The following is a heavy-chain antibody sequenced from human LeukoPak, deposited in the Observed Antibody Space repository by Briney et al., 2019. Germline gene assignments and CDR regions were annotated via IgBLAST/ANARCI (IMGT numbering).Heavy chain of an antibody. CDR2: ITTSSTYI. V-gene: IGHV3-21*01. CDR1: GFAFSSDW. CDR3: ARGKYSSGWFDY. D-gene: IGHD6-19*01. Sequence: GGSLRLSCAASGFAFSSDWMHWVRQAPGKGLEWVSSITTSSTYISYADSVKGRFTISRDNAKNSLYLQMNSLRAEDTAVYYCARGKYSSGWFDYWGQGTLVTVSS. J-gene: IGHJ4*02.